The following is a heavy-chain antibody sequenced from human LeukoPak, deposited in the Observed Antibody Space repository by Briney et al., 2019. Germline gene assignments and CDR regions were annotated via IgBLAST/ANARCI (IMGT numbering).Heavy chain of an antibody. CDR3: TSDRYNWNLAHAFDI. V-gene: IGHV3-73*01. CDR2: IRSKANTYAT. J-gene: IGHJ3*02. CDR1: GFTFSGSA. D-gene: IGHD1-7*01. Sequence: PGGSLRLSCAASGFTFSGSAIHWARQASGKGLEWVGRIRSKANTYATTYAASVKGRFTISRDDSKNTAYLQMNSLKTEDTAVYYCTSDRYNWNLAHAFDIWGQGTMVTVSS.